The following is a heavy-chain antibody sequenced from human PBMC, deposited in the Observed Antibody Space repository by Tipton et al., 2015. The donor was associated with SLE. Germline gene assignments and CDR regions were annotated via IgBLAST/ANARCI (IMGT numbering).Heavy chain of an antibody. V-gene: IGHV1-46*01. D-gene: IGHD3-16*01. CDR3: ARDGGGFDY. J-gene: IGHJ4*02. Sequence: YAQKFQGGVTMTRDTSTSTVYMELRSLRSEDTAMYYCARDGGGFDYWGQGTLVTVSS.